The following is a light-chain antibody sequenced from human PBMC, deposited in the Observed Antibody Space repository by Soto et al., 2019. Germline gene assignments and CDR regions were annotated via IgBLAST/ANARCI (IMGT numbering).Light chain of an antibody. V-gene: IGLV2-8*01. CDR2: EVS. Sequence: QSVLTQPPSASGSPGQSVTISCTGTSSDVGGYNYVSWYQQHPGKAPKLMIYEVSERPSGVPDRFSGSKSGNTASLTVSGLQAEDEAHYYCSSHVGSNSVIFGGGTKVTVL. CDR3: SSHVGSNSVI. CDR1: SSDVGGYNY. J-gene: IGLJ2*01.